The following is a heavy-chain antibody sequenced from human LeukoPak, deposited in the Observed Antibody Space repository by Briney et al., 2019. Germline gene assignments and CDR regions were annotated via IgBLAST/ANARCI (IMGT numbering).Heavy chain of an antibody. CDR3: ARVQQPSGIQGYYYGMDV. V-gene: IGHV3-48*03. D-gene: IGHD6-13*01. Sequence: GGSLRLSCAASGFTFSSYETKWVRQAPGKGLEWVSYISSGGSTTYYADSVKGVFTISRDNAKNSLYLQMNSMRAEDAAVYYCARVQQPSGIQGYYYGMDVWGQGTTVTVSS. J-gene: IGHJ6*02. CDR2: ISSGGSTT. CDR1: GFTFSSYE.